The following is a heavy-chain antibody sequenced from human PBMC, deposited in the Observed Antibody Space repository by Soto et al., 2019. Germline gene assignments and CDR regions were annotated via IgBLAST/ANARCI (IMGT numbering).Heavy chain of an antibody. CDR1: GYTFTSYG. J-gene: IGHJ4*02. Sequence: ASVKVSCKASGYTFTSYGISWVRQAPGQGLEWMGSSDREDGETMYAQKFQGRVTMTEDTSTDTAYMELSSLRFEDTAVYYCATHLPKENDHWGQGTLVTVSS. V-gene: IGHV1-24*01. CDR3: ATHLPKENDH. CDR2: SDREDGET.